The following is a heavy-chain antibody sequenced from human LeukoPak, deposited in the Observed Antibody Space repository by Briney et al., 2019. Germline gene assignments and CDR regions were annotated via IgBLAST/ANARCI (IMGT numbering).Heavy chain of an antibody. Sequence: GGSLRLSCAASGFTFSSYGMHWVRQAPGKGLEWVAVIWYDGSNKYYADSVKGRFTISRDNSKNTLYLQMNSLRAVDTAVYYCAKTYCGGDCYSEIDYWGQGTLVTVSS. V-gene: IGHV3-33*06. J-gene: IGHJ4*02. CDR2: IWYDGSNK. D-gene: IGHD2-21*02. CDR1: GFTFSSYG. CDR3: AKTYCGGDCYSEIDY.